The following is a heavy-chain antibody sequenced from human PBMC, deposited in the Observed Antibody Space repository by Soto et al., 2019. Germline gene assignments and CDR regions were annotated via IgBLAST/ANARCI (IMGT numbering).Heavy chain of an antibody. CDR3: ARDPGRAVALD. Sequence: SETLSLTCAVSGGSISGSSWWSWIRQSPGKGLEWIGEIYHSGSTNYNPSLKSRVSISVDTSKNQFSLEIYSVTASDTAIYYCARDPGRAVALDWGEGTLVTVSS. V-gene: IGHV4-4*02. D-gene: IGHD6-19*01. CDR2: IYHSGST. CDR1: GGSISGSSW. J-gene: IGHJ4*02.